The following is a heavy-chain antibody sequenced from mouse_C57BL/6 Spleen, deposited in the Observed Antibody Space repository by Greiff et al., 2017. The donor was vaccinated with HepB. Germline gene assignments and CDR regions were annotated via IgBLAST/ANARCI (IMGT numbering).Heavy chain of an antibody. V-gene: IGHV1-82*01. CDR3: ADGYYPAY. CDR2: MYPGDGDT. Sequence: QVQLQQSGPELVKPGASVKISCKASGYAFSSSWMNWVKQRPGKGLEWIGRMYPGDGDTNYNGKFKGKATLTADKSSSTAYMQLSSLTSEDSAVYFCADGYYPAYWGQGTLVTVSA. D-gene: IGHD2-3*01. CDR1: GYAFSSSW. J-gene: IGHJ3*01.